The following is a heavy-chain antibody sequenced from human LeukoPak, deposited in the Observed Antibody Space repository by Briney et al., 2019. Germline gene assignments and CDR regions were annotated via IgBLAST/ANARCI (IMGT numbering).Heavy chain of an antibody. CDR3: ARGGFGVFARSSYFDY. D-gene: IGHD3-10*01. CDR2: INHSGST. CDR1: GGSFSGYY. V-gene: IGHV4-34*01. J-gene: IGHJ4*02. Sequence: SETLSLTCAVYGGSFSGYYWSWIRQPPGKGLEWLGEINHSGSTNYNPSLKSRVTISVDTSKNQFSLKLSSVTAADTAVYYCARGGFGVFARSSYFDYWGQGTLVTVSS.